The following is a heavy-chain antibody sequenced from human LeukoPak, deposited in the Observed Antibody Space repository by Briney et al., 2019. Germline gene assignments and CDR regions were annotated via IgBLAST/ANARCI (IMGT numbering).Heavy chain of an antibody. V-gene: IGHV1-46*01. CDR3: ARDLNYYDSSGAQGFDP. CDR2: INPSGGST. Sequence: ASVKVSCKASGYTFTSYYMHWVRQAPGQGLEWMGIINPSGGSTSYAQKFQGRVTMTRNTSISTAYMELSSLRSEDTAVYYCARDLNYYDSSGAQGFDPWGQGTLVTVSS. J-gene: IGHJ5*02. D-gene: IGHD3-22*01. CDR1: GYTFTSYY.